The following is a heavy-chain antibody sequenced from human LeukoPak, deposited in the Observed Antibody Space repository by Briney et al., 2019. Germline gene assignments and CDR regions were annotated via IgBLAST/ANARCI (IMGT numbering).Heavy chain of an antibody. CDR2: IYYSGST. D-gene: IGHD4-17*01. V-gene: IGHV4-61*01. CDR1: GGSFSSGSYY. J-gene: IGHJ6*04. CDR3: ARETTVTTSNYYYHYGMDV. Sequence: SETLSLTCTVSGGSFSSGSYYWSWIRQPPGKGLEWIGYIYYSGSTNYNPSLKSRVTISVDTSKNQFSLKLSSVTAADTAVYYCARETTVTTSNYYYHYGMDVWGKGTTVTVSS.